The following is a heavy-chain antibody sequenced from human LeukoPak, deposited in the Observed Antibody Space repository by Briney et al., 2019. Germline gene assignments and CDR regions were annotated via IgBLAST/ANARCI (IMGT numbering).Heavy chain of an antibody. CDR1: GFAVGSNY. CDR2: IYSGGNT. V-gene: IGHV3-66*01. CDR3: ARYCSGGSCYD. Sequence: LGGSLRLSCAASGFAVGSNYMSWVRPAPGRGLEWVSIIYSGGNTYYADSVKGRFTISRDSSKNTLFLQMNTLRAEDSAIYYCARYCSGGSCYDWGQGTLVTVSS. D-gene: IGHD2-15*01. J-gene: IGHJ4*02.